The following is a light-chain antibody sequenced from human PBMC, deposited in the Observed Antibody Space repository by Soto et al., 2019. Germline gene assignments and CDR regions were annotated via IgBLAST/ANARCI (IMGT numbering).Light chain of an antibody. V-gene: IGKV3-20*01. Sequence: EIVLTQSPGTLSLSPGERATLSCRASQSVSSSYLVWYQQKPGQAPRLLIYGASSRATGIPDRFSGSGSGTDFTLTISRLEPEDFAVYYCRQYDISWTFGQGTKVEIK. CDR2: GAS. J-gene: IGKJ1*01. CDR1: QSVSSSY. CDR3: RQYDISWT.